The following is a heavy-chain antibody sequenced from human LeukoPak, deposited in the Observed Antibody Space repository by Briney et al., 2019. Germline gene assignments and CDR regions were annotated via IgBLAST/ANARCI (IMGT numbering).Heavy chain of an antibody. V-gene: IGHV1-8*01. CDR2: MNPNSGNT. CDR1: RYTFTSYD. CDR3: ARRPYCSGTNCQDFNWFDP. Sequence: ASVKVSCKASRYTFTSYDINCVRQATGQGLEWMGWMNPNSGNTGYAQKFQGRVTMTRNNSISTAYMELSSLNSEDTAVYYCARRPYCSGTNCQDFNWFDPGGQGTLVTVSS. J-gene: IGHJ5*02. D-gene: IGHD2-2*01.